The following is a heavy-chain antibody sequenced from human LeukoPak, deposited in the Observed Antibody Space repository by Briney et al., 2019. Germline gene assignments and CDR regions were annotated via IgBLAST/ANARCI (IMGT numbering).Heavy chain of an antibody. CDR1: GGSFMRYA. CDR2: IIPIFGTA. D-gene: IGHD6-19*01. Sequence: SVKVSCKASGGSFMRYAITWLRQAPGQGLEWMGGIIPIFGTANYAQKFQGRVTITADKSTSTAYMELSSLRSEDTAVYYCARRGERGAVAGFDYWGQGTLVTVSS. J-gene: IGHJ4*02. CDR3: ARRGERGAVAGFDY. V-gene: IGHV1-69*06.